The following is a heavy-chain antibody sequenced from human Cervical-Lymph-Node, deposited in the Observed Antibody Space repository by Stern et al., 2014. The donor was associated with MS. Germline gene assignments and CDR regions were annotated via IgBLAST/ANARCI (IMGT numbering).Heavy chain of an antibody. V-gene: IGHV3-74*02. D-gene: IGHD2/OR15-2a*01. CDR1: GFTFSSYW. J-gene: IGHJ6*02. Sequence: VQLVESGGGLVHPGGSLRLSCAASGFTFSSYWMDWVRKAPGKGLVWVSRVKTDGSSTNYADSVKGRFTISRDNARDTLYLQMDSLTVEDTAVYYCARRRNNHYYYYGLDVWGQGTTVTVSS. CDR2: VKTDGSST. CDR3: ARRRNNHYYYYGLDV.